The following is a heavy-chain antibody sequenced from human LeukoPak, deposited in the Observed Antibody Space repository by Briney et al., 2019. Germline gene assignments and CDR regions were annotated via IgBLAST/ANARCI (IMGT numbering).Heavy chain of an antibody. CDR3: ARGGEYLPKNWFDP. CDR1: GGSISSSNW. D-gene: IGHD3-10*01. V-gene: IGHV4-4*02. J-gene: IGHJ5*02. CDR2: IYHSGST. Sequence: SGTLSLTCAVSGGSISSSNWWSWVRQPPGKGLEWIGEIYHSGSTNYNPSLKSRVTISVDKSKNQFSLKLSSVTAADTAVYYCARGGEYLPKNWFDPWGQGTLVTVSS.